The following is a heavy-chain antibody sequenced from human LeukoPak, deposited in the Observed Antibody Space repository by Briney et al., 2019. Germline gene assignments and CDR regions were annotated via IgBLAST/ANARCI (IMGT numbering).Heavy chain of an antibody. CDR2: MNPNSGNT. D-gene: IGHD3-10*02. Sequence: ASVKVSCKASGYTFTSYDINWVRQATGQGLEWMGWMNPNSGNTGYAQKFQGRVTMTRNTSISTAYMELSSLRSEDTAVYYCARGAHVRGVIKYYYYGMDVWGQGTTVTVSS. V-gene: IGHV1-8*01. CDR3: ARGAHVRGVIKYYYYGMDV. CDR1: GYTFTSYD. J-gene: IGHJ6*02.